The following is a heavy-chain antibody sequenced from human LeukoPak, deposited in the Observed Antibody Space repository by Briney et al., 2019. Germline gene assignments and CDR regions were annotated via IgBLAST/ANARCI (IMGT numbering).Heavy chain of an antibody. D-gene: IGHD3-16*02. J-gene: IGHJ3*02. CDR1: GGSISSYY. V-gene: IGHV4-59*08. Sequence: SETLSLTCTVSGGSISSYYWSWIRQPPGNGLEWIGYIYYSGSTNYNPSLKSRVTISVDTSKNQFSLKLSSVTAADTAVYYCARLFPSYDYVWGSYRINAFDIWGQGTMVTVSS. CDR3: ARLFPSYDYVWGSYRINAFDI. CDR2: IYYSGST.